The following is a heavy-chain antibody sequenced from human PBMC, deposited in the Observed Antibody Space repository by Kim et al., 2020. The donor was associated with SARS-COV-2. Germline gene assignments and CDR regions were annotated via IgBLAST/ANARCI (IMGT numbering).Heavy chain of an antibody. CDR1: GGSISSSTYY. J-gene: IGHJ4*02. D-gene: IGHD5-18*01. CDR2: FYYSGSS. Sequence: SETLSLTCTVSGGSISSSTYYWGWIRQPPGKGLDWIGSFYYSGSSYYNPSLKSRVTISVDTSKNQFSLKLTSVTAADTAVYYCATVTAMASFDYWGQGTLVTVSS. CDR3: ATVTAMASFDY. V-gene: IGHV4-39*01.